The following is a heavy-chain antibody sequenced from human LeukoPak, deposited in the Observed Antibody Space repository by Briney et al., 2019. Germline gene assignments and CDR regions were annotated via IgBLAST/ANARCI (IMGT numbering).Heavy chain of an antibody. CDR2: ISSSGSTI. CDR3: AREAYASGSFRTDYYYMDV. D-gene: IGHD3-10*01. V-gene: IGHV3-11*01. J-gene: IGHJ6*03. CDR1: GFTFSDYY. Sequence: PGGSLRPPCAASGFTFSDYYMSWIRQAPGKGLEWVSYISSSGSTIYYADSVKGRFTISRDNAKNSLYLQMNSLRAEDTAVYYCAREAYASGSFRTDYYYMDVWGKGTTVTISS.